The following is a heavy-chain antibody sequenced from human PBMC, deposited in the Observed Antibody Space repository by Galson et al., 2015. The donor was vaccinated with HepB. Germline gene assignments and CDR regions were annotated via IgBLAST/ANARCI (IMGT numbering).Heavy chain of an antibody. V-gene: IGHV3-23*01. J-gene: IGHJ4*02. CDR3: AKDPRSHCSSTSCLFDY. CDR2: ISGSGGST. CDR1: GFTFSSYA. Sequence: SLRLSCAASGFTFSSYAMSWVRQAPGKGLEWVSAISGSGGSTYYADSVKGRFTISRDNSKNTLYLQMNSLRAEDTAVYYCAKDPRSHCSSTSCLFDYWVQGTLFTVSS. D-gene: IGHD2-2*01.